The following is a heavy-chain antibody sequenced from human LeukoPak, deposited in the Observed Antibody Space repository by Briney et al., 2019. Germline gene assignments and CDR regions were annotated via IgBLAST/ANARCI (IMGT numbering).Heavy chain of an antibody. D-gene: IGHD6-19*01. CDR3: ARIRGGIAVAGTGGSFDAFDI. CDR2: IDWDDDK. CDR1: GFSLSTSGMG. J-gene: IGHJ3*02. Sequence: SGPTLVNPTQTLTLTCTFSGFSLSTSGMGVSWIRQPPGKALEWLARIDWDDDKYYSTSLKTRLTISKDTSKNQVVLTMTNMDPVDTATYYCARIRGGIAVAGTGGSFDAFDIWGQGTMVTVSS. V-gene: IGHV2-70*11.